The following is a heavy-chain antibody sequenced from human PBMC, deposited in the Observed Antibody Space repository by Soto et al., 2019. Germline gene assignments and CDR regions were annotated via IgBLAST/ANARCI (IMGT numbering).Heavy chain of an antibody. CDR2: FNPNSGGT. CDR1: GYTFTGYY. V-gene: IGHV1-2*04. D-gene: IGHD2-2*01. CDR3: ARACSSTSCYPGYSSSSHYYYYGMDV. Sequence: ASVKVSCKASGYTFTGYYMHWVRQAPGQGLEWMGWFNPNSGGTNYAQKFQGWVTMTRDTSISTAYMELSRLRSDDTAVYYCARACSSTSCYPGYSSSSHYYYYGMDVWGQGTTVTVSS. J-gene: IGHJ6*02.